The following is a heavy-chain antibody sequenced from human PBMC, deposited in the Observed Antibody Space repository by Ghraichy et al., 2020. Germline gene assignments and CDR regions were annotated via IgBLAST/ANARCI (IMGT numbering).Heavy chain of an antibody. D-gene: IGHD2-15*01. CDR3: SAYCNSGGCYTTFLH. Sequence: SDTLSLTCTVSGDSVTSTSLFWDWIRQPPGKGLEWIGSVDYSGSAYYNPSLKSRVLISVDTSKNQFSLRLTSVTAADTAIYYCSAYCNSGGCYTTFLHWGQGSPVTVSS. J-gene: IGHJ1*01. V-gene: IGHV4-39*01. CDR2: VDYSGSA. CDR1: GDSVTSTSLF.